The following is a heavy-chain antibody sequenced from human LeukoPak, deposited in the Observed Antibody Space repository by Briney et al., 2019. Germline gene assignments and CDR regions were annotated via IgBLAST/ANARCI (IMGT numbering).Heavy chain of an antibody. CDR1: VYTFSIHV. D-gene: IGHD6-19*01. V-gene: IGHV3-23*01. CDR2: ISGSGGST. J-gene: IGHJ4*02. CDR3: VKDRLVDSEEAGTGDY. Sequence: PGGSLRLSCAASVYTFSIHVMSWAPQAPGKGLEWVSAISGSGGSTYYADSVKGRFTISRDNSKNTLYLQMKSLRAEDTAVYYCVKDRLVDSEEAGTGDYWGQGTLVTVSS.